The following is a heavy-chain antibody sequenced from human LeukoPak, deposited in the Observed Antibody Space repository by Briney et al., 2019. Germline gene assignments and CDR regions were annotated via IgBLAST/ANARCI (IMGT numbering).Heavy chain of an antibody. J-gene: IGHJ3*02. V-gene: IGHV3-23*01. CDR2: ISGSGGST. CDR1: GSTFSTYA. D-gene: IGHD2-21*02. Sequence: PGGSLRLSCVASGSTFSTYAMTWVRQAPGKRLEWVSAISGSGGSTSYVDSMKGRFTISRDNSKNTLYLQMNSLRAEDTAVYYCARRGGPVTDDAFDIWGQGTMVTVSS. CDR3: ARRGGPVTDDAFDI.